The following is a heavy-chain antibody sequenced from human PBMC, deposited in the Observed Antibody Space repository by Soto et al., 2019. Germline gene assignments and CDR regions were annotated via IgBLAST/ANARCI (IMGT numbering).Heavy chain of an antibody. J-gene: IGHJ6*01. Sequence: QVQLVESGGDVVQPGRSLRLSCAASGFTISNYGMHWVRQAPGKGLEWVAVISYDGTITYYADSVKGRFTISRDNSKNTLYLQMNSLRTEDTAVYYCATTRVGPCSSSICFSGIFDGMDVW. CDR3: ATTRVGPCSSSICFSGIFDGMDV. D-gene: IGHD2-2*01. CDR2: ISYDGTIT. V-gene: IGHV3-30-3*01. CDR1: GFTISNYG.